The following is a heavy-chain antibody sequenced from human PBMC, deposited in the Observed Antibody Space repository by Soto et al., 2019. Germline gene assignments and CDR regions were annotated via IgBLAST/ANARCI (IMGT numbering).Heavy chain of an antibody. V-gene: IGHV3-66*01. CDR3: ARAGYSYGTGAFDI. D-gene: IGHD5-18*01. CDR2: IYSGVST. Sequence: EVQLVESGGGLVQPGGSLRLSCAASGFTVSSNYMSWVRQAPGKGLEWVSVIYSGVSTYYADSVKGRFTISRDNSKNTLYLQMNSLRAEDTAVYYCARAGYSYGTGAFDIWGQGTMVTVSS. CDR1: GFTVSSNY. J-gene: IGHJ3*02.